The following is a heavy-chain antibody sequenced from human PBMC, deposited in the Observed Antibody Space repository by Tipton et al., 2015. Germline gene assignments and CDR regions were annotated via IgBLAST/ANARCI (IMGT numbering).Heavy chain of an antibody. Sequence: LRLSCAVSAYSISRDYYWGWIRQPPGKGLEWIGSISHSGNTYYNPSLKSRVTISLDTSKNQFSLKLSSVTAADTAVYYCARDLEHGMDGWGQGTTVTVSS. CDR2: ISHSGNT. CDR1: AYSISRDYY. V-gene: IGHV4-38-2*02. D-gene: IGHD5-24*01. CDR3: ARDLEHGMDG. J-gene: IGHJ6*02.